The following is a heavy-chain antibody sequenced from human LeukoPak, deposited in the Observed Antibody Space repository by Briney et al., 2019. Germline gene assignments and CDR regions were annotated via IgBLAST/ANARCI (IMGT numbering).Heavy chain of an antibody. CDR1: GFTFSSYW. Sequence: GGSLRLSCAASGFTFSSYWMSWVRQAPGKGLEWVANIKQDGSEKYYVDSVKGRFTISRDNAKNSLYLQMNSLRAEDTAVYYCARSRSDSSGYYRRHRLDYWGQGTLVTVSS. D-gene: IGHD3-22*01. CDR3: ARSRSDSSGYYRRHRLDY. CDR2: IKQDGSEK. J-gene: IGHJ4*02. V-gene: IGHV3-7*01.